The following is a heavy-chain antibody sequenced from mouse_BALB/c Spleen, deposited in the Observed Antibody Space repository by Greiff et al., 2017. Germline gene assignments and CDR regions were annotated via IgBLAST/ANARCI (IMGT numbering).Heavy chain of an antibody. Sequence: ESGPGLVKPSQSLSLTCSVTGYSITSGYYWNWIRQFPGNKLEWMGYISYDGSNNYNPSLKNRISITRDTSKNQFFLKLNSVTTEDTATYYCARDDYYDYGAMDYWGQGTSVTVSS. CDR2: ISYDGSN. CDR1: GYSITSGYY. D-gene: IGHD2-4*01. J-gene: IGHJ4*01. CDR3: ARDDYYDYGAMDY. V-gene: IGHV3-6*02.